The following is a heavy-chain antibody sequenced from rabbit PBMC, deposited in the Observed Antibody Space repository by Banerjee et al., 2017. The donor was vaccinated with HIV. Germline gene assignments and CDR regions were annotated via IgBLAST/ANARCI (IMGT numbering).Heavy chain of an antibody. J-gene: IGHJ4*01. D-gene: IGHD4-1*01. CDR3: ARDLAGVIGWNFGL. Sequence: GSLTLTFTASGFSFSSSYWICWVRQAPGKGLEWIACIDAGYRAKTYYASWAKGRFTISRTSSTTVSLQMTSLTAADTATYFCARDLAGVIGWNFGLWGPGTLVTVS. CDR1: GFSFSSSYW. CDR2: IDAGYRAKT. V-gene: IGHV1S45*01.